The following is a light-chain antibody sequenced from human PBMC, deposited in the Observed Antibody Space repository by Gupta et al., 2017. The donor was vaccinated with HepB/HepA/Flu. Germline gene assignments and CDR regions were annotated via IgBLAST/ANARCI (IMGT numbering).Light chain of an antibody. Sequence: SVLTQPPSASGPPGQRVTISCSGSSSNIGSNSVSWYQQLPGTAPNLLIHRNNKRPSGVPARFSGSKYGTTAAIATTWLRAEDGADYYCATRDASRSVWVFGGGTKLTGL. CDR2: RNN. J-gene: IGLJ3*02. CDR3: ATRDASRSVWV. V-gene: IGLV1-47*01. CDR1: SSNIGSNS.